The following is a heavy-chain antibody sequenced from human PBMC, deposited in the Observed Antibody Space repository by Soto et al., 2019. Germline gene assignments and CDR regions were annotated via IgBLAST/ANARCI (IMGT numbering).Heavy chain of an antibody. CDR1: GFSFSTYS. V-gene: IGHV3-48*02. CDR2: ISSSSSTV. Sequence: EVQLVESGGGLEQPGGSLRLSCAASGFSFSTYSMNWVRQASGKGLEWVSYISSSSSTVYYADSVKGRFTISRDNAKNSLYLQKNSLRDEDTAVYYCTRESTSTLGIVGAIYGDHWGQGTLVTVSS. CDR3: TRESTSTLGIVGAIYGDH. D-gene: IGHD1-26*01. J-gene: IGHJ4*02.